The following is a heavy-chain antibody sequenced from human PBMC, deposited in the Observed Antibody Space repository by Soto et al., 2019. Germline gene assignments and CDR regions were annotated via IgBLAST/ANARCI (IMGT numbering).Heavy chain of an antibody. CDR2: ISSSSSYI. D-gene: IGHD5-18*01. Sequence: GGSLRLSCAASGFTFSSYSMNWVRQAPGKGLEWVSSISSSSSYIYYADSVKGRFTISRDNAKNSLYLQMNSLRAEDTAVYYCARVGLGYSYGSRHFDYWGQGTLVTVSS. CDR1: GFTFSSYS. CDR3: ARVGLGYSYGSRHFDY. V-gene: IGHV3-21*01. J-gene: IGHJ4*02.